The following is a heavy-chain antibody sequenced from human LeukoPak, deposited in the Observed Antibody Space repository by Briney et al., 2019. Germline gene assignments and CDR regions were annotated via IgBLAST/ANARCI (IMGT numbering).Heavy chain of an antibody. CDR1: GGSISSSSYY. CDR2: IYNSGST. V-gene: IGHV4-39*07. Sequence: SETLSLTCTVSGGSISSSSYYWGWFRQPPGTGLEWIGSIYNSGSTYYNPSLKSRVTISIDTSKNQFSLRLSSVTAADTAVYYCARGQARLAWFDPWGQGTLVTVSS. CDR3: ARGQARLAWFDP. D-gene: IGHD6-19*01. J-gene: IGHJ5*02.